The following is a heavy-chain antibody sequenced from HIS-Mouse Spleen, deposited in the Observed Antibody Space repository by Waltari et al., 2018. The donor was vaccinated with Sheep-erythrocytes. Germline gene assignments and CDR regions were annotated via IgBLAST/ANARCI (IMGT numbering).Heavy chain of an antibody. J-gene: IGHJ3*02. V-gene: IGHV4-31*03. CDR3: ARDFASSGYDAFDI. Sequence: QVQLQESGPGLVKPSQTLSLTCTVSGGSISSGGYYWSWIRQHPGKGLEWIGYIYYSVSTYYTPSLKSRFTISVDTSKNQFSLKLSSVTAADTAVYYCARDFASSGYDAFDIWGQGTMVTVSS. CDR1: GGSISSGGYY. D-gene: IGHD3-22*01. CDR2: IYYSVST.